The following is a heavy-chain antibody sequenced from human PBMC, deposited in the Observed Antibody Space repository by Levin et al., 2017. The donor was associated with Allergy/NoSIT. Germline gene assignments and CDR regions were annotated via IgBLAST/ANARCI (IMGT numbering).Heavy chain of an antibody. D-gene: IGHD1-26*01. CDR1: GFTFSNYW. J-gene: IGHJ4*02. CDR3: ARENPIVGATDFDY. Sequence: AASVKVSCVASGFTFSNYWLSWVRQAPGKGLEWVANIKQDGSEKYYVDSVKGRFTISRDNAKNSLYLQMNSLRAEDTAVYYCARENPIVGATDFDYWGQGTLATVSS. V-gene: IGHV3-7*01. CDR2: IKQDGSEK.